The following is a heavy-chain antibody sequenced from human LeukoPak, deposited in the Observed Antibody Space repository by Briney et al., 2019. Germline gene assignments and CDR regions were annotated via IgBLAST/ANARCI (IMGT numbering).Heavy chain of an antibody. D-gene: IGHD6-13*01. CDR1: GVSISSYY. V-gene: IGHV4-59*01. Sequence: SETLSLTCTVSGVSISSYYWTRIRQPPGEGLEWIGYIYYSGSTNYNPSLKSRVTISVDTSKNQFSLKLSSVTAADTAVYYCARALQPGVYAFDIWGQGTMVTVSS. CDR2: IYYSGST. CDR3: ARALQPGVYAFDI. J-gene: IGHJ3*02.